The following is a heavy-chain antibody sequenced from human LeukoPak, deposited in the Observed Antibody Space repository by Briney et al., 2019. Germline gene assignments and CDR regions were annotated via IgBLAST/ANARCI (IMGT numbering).Heavy chain of an antibody. CDR2: IYTSGST. CDR3: ARVKSPSYYDILTGMGGAFDI. J-gene: IGHJ3*02. V-gene: IGHV4-61*02. Sequence: SETLSLTCTVSGGSISSGSYYWSWIRQPAGKGLEWIGRIYTSGSTNYNPPLKSRVTISVDTSKNQFSLKLSSVTAADTAVYYCARVKSPSYYDILTGMGGAFDIWGQGTMVTVSS. CDR1: GGSISSGSYY. D-gene: IGHD3-9*01.